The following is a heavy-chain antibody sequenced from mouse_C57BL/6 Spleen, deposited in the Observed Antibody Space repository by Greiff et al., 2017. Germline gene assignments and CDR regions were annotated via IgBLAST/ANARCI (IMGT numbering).Heavy chain of an antibody. Sequence: VQLQQPGAELVKPGASVKLSCKASGYTFTSYWMHWVKQRPGQGLEWIGMIHPNSGITNYNEKFKSKATLTVDKSSSTAYMQRSSLASEDSAVYCCARWLLCYAMDYWGQGTSVTVSS. CDR2: IHPNSGIT. J-gene: IGHJ4*01. V-gene: IGHV1-64*01. CDR3: ARWLLCYAMDY. D-gene: IGHD2-3*01. CDR1: GYTFTSYW.